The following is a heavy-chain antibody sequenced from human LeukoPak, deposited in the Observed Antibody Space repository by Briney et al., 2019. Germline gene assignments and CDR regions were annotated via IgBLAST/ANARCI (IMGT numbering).Heavy chain of an antibody. Sequence: SETLSLTCAVYGGSFGDYYWSWIRQPPGKGLEWIGEINHSGSTNYNPSLKSRVTISVDTSKNQFSLKLSSVTAADTAVYYCAREVRYFDWSHRFDPWGQGTLVTVSS. J-gene: IGHJ5*02. CDR3: AREVRYFDWSHRFDP. CDR2: INHSGST. CDR1: GGSFGDYY. V-gene: IGHV4-34*01. D-gene: IGHD3-9*01.